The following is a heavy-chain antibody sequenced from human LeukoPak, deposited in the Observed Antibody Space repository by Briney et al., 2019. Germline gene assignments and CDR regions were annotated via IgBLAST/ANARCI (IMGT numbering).Heavy chain of an antibody. V-gene: IGHV4-4*02. D-gene: IGHD2-2*02. Sequence: SETLSLTCAVSGGSISSSNWWSWVRQPPGKGLEWIGEIYHSGSTTYNPSLKSRVNISVDKSKNQLSRTLSSVTAADTAVYYCAGEGYCSSTSCYNAPLDVWGKGTTVTVSS. CDR3: AGEGYCSSTSCYNAPLDV. CDR1: GGSISSSNW. CDR2: IYHSGST. J-gene: IGHJ6*04.